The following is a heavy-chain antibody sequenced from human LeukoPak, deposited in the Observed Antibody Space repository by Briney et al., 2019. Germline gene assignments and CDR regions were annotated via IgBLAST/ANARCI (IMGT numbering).Heavy chain of an antibody. Sequence: GGSLRLSCAASGFTFSSYAMHWVRQAPGKGLEWVAVISYDGSNKYYADSVKGRFTISRDNSKNTLYLQMNSLRAEDTAVYYCARARVGYPNWFDPWGQGTLVTVSS. V-gene: IGHV3-30-3*01. D-gene: IGHD3-22*01. CDR1: GFTFSSYA. CDR2: ISYDGSNK. CDR3: ARARVGYPNWFDP. J-gene: IGHJ5*02.